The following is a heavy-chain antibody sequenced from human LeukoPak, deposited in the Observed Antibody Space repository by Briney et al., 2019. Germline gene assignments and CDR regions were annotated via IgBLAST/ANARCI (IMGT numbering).Heavy chain of an antibody. Sequence: SETLSLTCTVSGYSISSGYYWGRIRQPPGKGLEWIGSIYHSGSTYYNPSLKSRVTISVDTSKNQFSLKLSSVTAADTAVYYCARSILTLGYYFDYWGQGTLVTVSS. CDR2: IYHSGST. CDR3: ARSILTLGYYFDY. CDR1: GYSISSGYY. D-gene: IGHD3-3*02. V-gene: IGHV4-38-2*02. J-gene: IGHJ4*02.